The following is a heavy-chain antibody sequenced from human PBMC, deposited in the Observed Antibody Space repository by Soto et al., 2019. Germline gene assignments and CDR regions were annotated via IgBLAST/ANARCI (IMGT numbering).Heavy chain of an antibody. CDR3: ARDRGSSDDILIGYQSGGIDI. V-gene: IGHV3-66*01. Sequence: EVQLVESGGGLVQPGGSLRLSCAASGFTVSSNYMNWVRQAPGKGLEWVSVIYPGGSTYYADSVKGRFTISRDNSKNTRYLQMDSVRAEDTAVYYCARDRGSSDDILIGYQSGGIDIWGQGTMVTVSS. D-gene: IGHD3-9*01. CDR1: GFTVSSNY. J-gene: IGHJ3*02. CDR2: IYPGGST.